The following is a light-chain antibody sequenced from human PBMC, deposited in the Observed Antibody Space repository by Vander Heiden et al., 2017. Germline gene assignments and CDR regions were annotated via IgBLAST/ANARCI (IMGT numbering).Light chain of an antibody. Sequence: RVTITCRASQSISSWLAWYQQKPGKAPKLLIYDASSLESGVPSRFSGSASGTEFTLTISSLHPDDFATYYCQQYKSYSETFGQGTKLEIK. CDR1: QSISSW. CDR2: DAS. CDR3: QQYKSYSET. V-gene: IGKV1-5*01. J-gene: IGKJ2*01.